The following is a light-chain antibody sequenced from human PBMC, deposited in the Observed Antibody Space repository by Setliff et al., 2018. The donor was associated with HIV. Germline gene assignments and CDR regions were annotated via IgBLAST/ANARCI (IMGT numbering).Light chain of an antibody. J-gene: IGLJ1*01. Sequence: QSVLTQPPSVSGASGQRVTISCTGSSSNIGAGYNVHWYQQFPGTAPKLVIYGNNNRPSGVPDRFSGSKSGTSASLAITGLQAEDEADYYCQSYDSSLSGYVFGTGTKVTVL. V-gene: IGLV1-40*01. CDR2: GNN. CDR1: SSNIGAGYN. CDR3: QSYDSSLSGYV.